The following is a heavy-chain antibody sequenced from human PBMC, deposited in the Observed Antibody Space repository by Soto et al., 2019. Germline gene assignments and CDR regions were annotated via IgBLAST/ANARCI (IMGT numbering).Heavy chain of an antibody. V-gene: IGHV1-24*01. CDR3: ARVSSSWYKDYFDY. J-gene: IGHJ4*02. D-gene: IGHD6-13*01. CDR1: GYTFTSYG. Sequence: ASVKVSCKASGYTFTSYGISWVRQAPGKGLEWMGGFDPEDGATIYAQKFQGRVTMTEDISTDTTYMELSSLRSEDTAVYYCARVSSSWYKDYFDYWGQGTLVTVS. CDR2: FDPEDGAT.